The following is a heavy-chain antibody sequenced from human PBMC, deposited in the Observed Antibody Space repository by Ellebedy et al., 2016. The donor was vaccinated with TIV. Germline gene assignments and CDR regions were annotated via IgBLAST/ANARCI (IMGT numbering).Heavy chain of an antibody. CDR1: GFSLSNARMG. Sequence: SGPTLVKPTETLTLTCTVSGFSLSNARMGVSWIRQPPGKALEWLAHIFSNDDKSYSTSLKSRLTFSKDTSTNQVFLTMTLMDPVDTGTYYCARTSRDAFDIWGKGTVVTVSS. CDR2: IFSNDDK. V-gene: IGHV2-26*01. CDR3: ARTSRDAFDI. J-gene: IGHJ3*02.